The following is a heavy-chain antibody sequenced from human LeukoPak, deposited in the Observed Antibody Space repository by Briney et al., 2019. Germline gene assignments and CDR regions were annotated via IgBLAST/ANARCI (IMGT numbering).Heavy chain of an antibody. V-gene: IGHV3-49*04. J-gene: IGHJ4*02. D-gene: IGHD2-2*01. CDR3: TRDLRRYCSSTSCYDY. CDR1: GFTFGDYA. CDR2: IRSKAYGGTT. Sequence: GGSLRLSCTASGFTFGDYAMSWVRQAPGKGLEWVGFIRSKAYGGTTEYAASVKGRFTISRDDSKSIAYLQMNSLKTEDTAVYYCTRDLRRYCSSTSCYDYWGQGTLVTVSS.